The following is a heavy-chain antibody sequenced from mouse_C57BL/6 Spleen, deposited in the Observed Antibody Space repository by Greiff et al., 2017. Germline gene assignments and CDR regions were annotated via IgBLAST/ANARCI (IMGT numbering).Heavy chain of an antibody. J-gene: IGHJ1*03. CDR1: GFTFSDYY. Sequence: EVKLMESGGGLVQPGGSLKLSCAASGFTFSDYYMYWVRQTPEKRLEWVAYISNGGGSTYYPDTVKGRFTISRDNAKNTLYLQMSRLKSEDTAMYYCARQNWDGWYFDVWGTGTTVTVSS. V-gene: IGHV5-12*01. CDR3: ARQNWDGWYFDV. CDR2: ISNGGGST. D-gene: IGHD4-1*01.